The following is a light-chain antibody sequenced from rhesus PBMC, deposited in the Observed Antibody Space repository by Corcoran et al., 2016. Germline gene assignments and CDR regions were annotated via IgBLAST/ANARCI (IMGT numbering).Light chain of an antibody. J-gene: IGKJ2*01. CDR3: QHGYGTPYS. CDR1: ENVNNY. Sequence: DIQMTQSPSSLSASVGDRVTITCRASENVNNYLNWYKQKQGKAPKLLIYKSSTLQSGVPSRVSGSGSGTDYTFTISSLQPEDVATYYCQHGYGTPYSFGQGTKVEIK. CDR2: KSS. V-gene: IGKV1-74*01.